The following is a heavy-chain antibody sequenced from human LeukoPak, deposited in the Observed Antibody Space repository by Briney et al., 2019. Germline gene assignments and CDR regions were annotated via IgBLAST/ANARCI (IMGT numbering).Heavy chain of an antibody. Sequence: ASVKISCKASGYAFTGYYMHWVRQAPGQGLEWMGWINPNSGGTNYAQKFQGRVTMTRDTSIGTAHMQLSRLRSDDTAVYYCAEATASHHTLEYWGQGTLVTVSS. D-gene: IGHD1-26*01. CDR1: GYAFTGYY. V-gene: IGHV1-2*02. CDR2: INPNSGGT. CDR3: AEATASHHTLEY. J-gene: IGHJ4*02.